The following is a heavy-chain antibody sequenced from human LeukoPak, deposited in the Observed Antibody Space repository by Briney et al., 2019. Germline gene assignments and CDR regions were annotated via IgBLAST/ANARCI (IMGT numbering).Heavy chain of an antibody. V-gene: IGHV3-7*03. D-gene: IGHD3-16*01. Sequence: GGSLRLSCAASGFTFSSYWMTWVRQAPGKGLGWVANIKQDGSESFYVDSVKGRFTISRDNARNSVYLQMNSLRAEDTAVYYCAREGGVADYWGQGTLVTVSS. CDR3: AREGGVADY. CDR1: GFTFSSYW. CDR2: IKQDGSES. J-gene: IGHJ4*02.